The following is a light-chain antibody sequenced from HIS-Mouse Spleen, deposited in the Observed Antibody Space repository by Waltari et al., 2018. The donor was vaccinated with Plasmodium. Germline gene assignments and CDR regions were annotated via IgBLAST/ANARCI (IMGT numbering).Light chain of an antibody. Sequence: DIVLTQSPGTLSLSPGERATLSCRASQSVSSSYLAGYQQKPGQAPRLRIYGASSRATGIPDRFSGSGSGTDFTLTISRLEPEDFAVYYCQQYGSSGTFGQGTKVEIK. CDR2: GAS. CDR3: QQYGSSGT. V-gene: IGKV3-20*01. J-gene: IGKJ1*01. CDR1: QSVSSSY.